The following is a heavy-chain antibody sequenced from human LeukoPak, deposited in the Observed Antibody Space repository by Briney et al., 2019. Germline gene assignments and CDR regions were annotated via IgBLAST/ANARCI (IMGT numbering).Heavy chain of an antibody. CDR1: GFTFSSYW. CDR2: IKQDGSEK. CDR3: ARAYDSSGYSPLYYYYYGMEV. J-gene: IGHJ6*02. D-gene: IGHD3-22*01. Sequence: GGSLRLSCAASGFTFSSYWMSWVRQAPGKGLEWVANIKQDGSEKYYVDSVKGRFTISRDNAKNSLYLQMNSLRAEDTAVYYCARAYDSSGYSPLYYYYYGMEVWGQGTTVTVSS. V-gene: IGHV3-7*01.